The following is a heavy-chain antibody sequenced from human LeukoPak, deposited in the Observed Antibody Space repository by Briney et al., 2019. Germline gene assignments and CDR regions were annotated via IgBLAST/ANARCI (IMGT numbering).Heavy chain of an antibody. Sequence: ASVKVSCKASGGTFSSYAISWVRQAPGQGLEWMGRIIPIFGTANYAQKFQGRVTITTDESTSTAYMELSSLRSEDTAVYYCAIVDTAMVGFDYWGQGTLVTASS. V-gene: IGHV1-69*05. CDR1: GGTFSSYA. D-gene: IGHD5-18*01. CDR3: AIVDTAMVGFDY. CDR2: IIPIFGTA. J-gene: IGHJ4*02.